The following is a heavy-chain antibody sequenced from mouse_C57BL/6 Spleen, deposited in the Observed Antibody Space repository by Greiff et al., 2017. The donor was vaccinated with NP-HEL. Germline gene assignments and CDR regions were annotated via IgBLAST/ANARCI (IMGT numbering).Heavy chain of an antibody. Sequence: EVQLQQSGPGLVKPSQSLSLTCSVPGYSITSGYYWNWIRQFPGNKLEWMGYISYDGSNKYNPSLKNRISITRATSKNQFFLKLNSVTTEDTATYYCAKEGYYAMDYWGQGTSVTVSS. J-gene: IGHJ4*01. CDR1: GYSITSGYY. CDR2: ISYDGSN. CDR3: AKEGYYAMDY. V-gene: IGHV3-6*01.